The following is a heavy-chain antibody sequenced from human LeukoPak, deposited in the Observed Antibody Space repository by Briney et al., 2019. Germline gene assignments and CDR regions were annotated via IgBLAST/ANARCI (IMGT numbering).Heavy chain of an antibody. V-gene: IGHV1-18*04. D-gene: IGHD3-9*01. CDR3: ARADLMDEIF. CDR2: ISAYNGNT. Sequence: ASVKVSCKASGYTFTGYYMHWVRQAPGQGLEWMGWISAYNGNTNYAQKLQGRVTMTTDTSTSTAYMELRSLRSDDTAVYYCARADLMDEIFWGQGTLVTVSS. CDR1: GYTFTGYY. J-gene: IGHJ4*02.